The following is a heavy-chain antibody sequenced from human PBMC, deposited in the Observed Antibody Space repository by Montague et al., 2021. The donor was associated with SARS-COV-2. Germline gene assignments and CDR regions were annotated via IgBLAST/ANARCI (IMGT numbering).Heavy chain of an antibody. V-gene: IGHV4-34*01. D-gene: IGHD3-10*01. J-gene: IGHJ6*03. Sequence: ETLSLTCAVHGGSFSTYSWDWIRQPPGKGLEWIGEIHHGGSTNYNPSFKSRVTISADTSKNQFSLKLTSVAAADTAVYYCARLGDGVVPSPILGVGPYYSYYYMDVWGKGTTVTVSS. CDR2: IHHGGST. CDR1: GGSFSTYS. CDR3: ARLGDGVVPSPILGVGPYYSYYYMDV.